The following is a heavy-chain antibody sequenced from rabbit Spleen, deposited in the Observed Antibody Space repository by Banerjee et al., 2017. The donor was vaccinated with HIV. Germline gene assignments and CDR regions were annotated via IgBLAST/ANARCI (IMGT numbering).Heavy chain of an antibody. J-gene: IGHJ4*01. CDR3: ARDAAGREDFNL. CDR2: IYAGSTGTT. CDR1: GFSFGDRDV. D-gene: IGHD4-2*01. Sequence: QSLEESGGDLVKPGASLTLTCKASGFSFGDRDVMCWVHQAPGKGLEWIACIYAGSTGTTDYARWAKGRFTISKTSSTTVTLQMTSLTAADTATYFCARDAAGREDFNLWGPGTLVTVS. V-gene: IGHV1S40*01.